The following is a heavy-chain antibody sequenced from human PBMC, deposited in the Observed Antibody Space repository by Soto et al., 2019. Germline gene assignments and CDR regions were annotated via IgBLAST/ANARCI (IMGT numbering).Heavy chain of an antibody. D-gene: IGHD1-26*01. CDR1: GFLFSSYG. V-gene: IGHV3-30*03. J-gene: IGHJ2*01. CDR3: VRQQVGWYFDL. Sequence: QGQLLESGGGVVRPGRFLSLSCDASGFLFSSYGMHWFRQSHGTVLEYVAISSHDASNRYYANFVKSRFHISRDNSTNTLYLEMNSLRADDTAMYYCVRQQVGWYFDLGGSGTLVTVSS. CDR2: SSHDASNR.